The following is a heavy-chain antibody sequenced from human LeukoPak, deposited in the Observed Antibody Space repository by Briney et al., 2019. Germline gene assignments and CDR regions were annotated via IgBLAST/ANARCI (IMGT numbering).Heavy chain of an antibody. CDR1: GFTFSSYA. V-gene: IGHV3-23*01. D-gene: IGHD6-19*01. Sequence: PGGSLRLSCAASGFTFSSYARSWVRQAPGKGLEWVSAISGSGGSTYYADSVKGRFTISRDNSKNTLYLQMNSLRAEDTAVYYCAKDTSSGWFNWFDPWGQGTLVTVSS. CDR3: AKDTSSGWFNWFDP. J-gene: IGHJ5*02. CDR2: ISGSGGST.